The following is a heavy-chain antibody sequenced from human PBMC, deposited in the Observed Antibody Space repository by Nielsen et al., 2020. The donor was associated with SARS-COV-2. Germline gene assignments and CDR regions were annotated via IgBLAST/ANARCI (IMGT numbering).Heavy chain of an antibody. CDR1: GYNFSTYY. J-gene: IGHJ4*02. CDR2: INPSGGRA. CDR3: ARGWGSSGWYSWQNKYYFDY. Sequence: ASVKVSCKASGYNFSTYYMHWVRQAPGQGLEWMGIINPSGGRATYTQKFRGRVTMTSDTSTSTAYMELRSLRSDDTAVYYCARGWGSSGWYSWQNKYYFDYWGQGTLVTVSS. D-gene: IGHD6-19*01. V-gene: IGHV1-46*01.